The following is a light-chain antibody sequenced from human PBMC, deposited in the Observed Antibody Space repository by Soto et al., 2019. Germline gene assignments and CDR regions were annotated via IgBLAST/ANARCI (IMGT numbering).Light chain of an antibody. CDR1: QSISNW. CDR3: QQYNSHSWT. J-gene: IGKJ1*01. Sequence: DIPMTQSPSTLSASVGDSVTITCRASQSISNWLAWYQQKPGKAPKFLFYKASNLESGVPSRFSGSGSGTEFTLTISSLQPDDFATYYCQQYNSHSWTFGQGTKVEIK. V-gene: IGKV1-5*03. CDR2: KAS.